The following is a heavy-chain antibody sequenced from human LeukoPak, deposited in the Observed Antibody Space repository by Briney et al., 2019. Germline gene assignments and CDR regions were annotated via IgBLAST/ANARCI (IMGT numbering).Heavy chain of an antibody. CDR2: ISYDGSNK. V-gene: IGHV3-30-3*01. CDR3: AREGLIYGGVIPFFDY. Sequence: PGGSLRLSCAASGFTFSSYAMHWVRQAPGKGLEWVAVISYDGSNKYYADSVKGRFTISRDNSKNTLYLQMNSLRAEDTAVYYCAREGLIYGGVIPFFDYWGQGTLVTVSS. D-gene: IGHD3-3*01. CDR1: GFTFSSYA. J-gene: IGHJ4*02.